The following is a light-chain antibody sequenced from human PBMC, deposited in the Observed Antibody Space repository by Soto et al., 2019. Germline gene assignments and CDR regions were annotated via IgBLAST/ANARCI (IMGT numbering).Light chain of an antibody. CDR3: LQYGSSPFP. J-gene: IGKJ3*01. CDR1: QGVSANS. CDR2: GAF. V-gene: IGKV3-20*01. Sequence: EIVLTQSPGTLSLSPGDRATLSCRASQGVSANSLAWYQHKVGQAPRLLIYGAFRRATGVPDRFSGIGSETDFTLTISSLGAEDFAMYFCLQYGSSPFPFGPGTKVEIK.